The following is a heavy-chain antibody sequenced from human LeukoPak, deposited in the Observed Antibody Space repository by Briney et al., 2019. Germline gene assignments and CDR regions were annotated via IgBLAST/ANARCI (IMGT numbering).Heavy chain of an antibody. CDR3: ARAIAVAGSYENWFDP. V-gene: IGHV3-33*01. CDR2: IWYDGSNK. CDR1: GFTFSSYG. J-gene: IGHJ5*02. Sequence: PGGSLRLSCAASGFTFSSYGMHWVRQAPGKGLEWVAVIWYDGSNKYYADSVKGRFTISRDNSKNTLYLQMNSLRAEDTAVYYCARAIAVAGSYENWFDPWGQGTLVTVSS. D-gene: IGHD6-19*01.